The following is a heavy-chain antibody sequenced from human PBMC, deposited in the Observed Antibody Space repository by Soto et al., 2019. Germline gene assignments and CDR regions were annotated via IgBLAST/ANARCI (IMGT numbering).Heavy chain of an antibody. D-gene: IGHD5-12*01. V-gene: IGHV4-59*08. CDR2: IYYTGST. Sequence: QVQLQESGPGRVKPSETLSLTCTVSGGSISDYYWSWIRQPPGKGLEWVGYIYYTGSTTYNPSLKSRLTLSVDTSKNQFSLKLRSVSAADTAVYYCARLGRWLQALDSWGQGTLVTVSS. J-gene: IGHJ4*02. CDR1: GGSISDYY. CDR3: ARLGRWLQALDS.